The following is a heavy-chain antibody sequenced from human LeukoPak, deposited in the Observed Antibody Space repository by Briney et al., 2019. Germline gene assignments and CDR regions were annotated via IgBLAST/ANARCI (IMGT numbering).Heavy chain of an antibody. V-gene: IGHV4-61*02. D-gene: IGHD6-13*01. CDR1: GGSISSGSDY. CDR2: TDTSGTT. J-gene: IGHJ6*03. CDR3: ARRAAAAPNYYYMDV. Sequence: PSQTLSLTCTVSGGSISSGSDYWSWIRQPAGKGLEWIGRTDTSGTTNYNPSLRSRVTISLDTSKNQFSLKLSSVTAADTAVYYCARRAAAAPNYYYMDVWGKGTTVTVSS.